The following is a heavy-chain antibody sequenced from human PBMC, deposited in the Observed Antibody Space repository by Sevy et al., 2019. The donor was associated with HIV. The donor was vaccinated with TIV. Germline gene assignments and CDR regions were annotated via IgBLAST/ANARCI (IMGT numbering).Heavy chain of an antibody. D-gene: IGHD2-15*01. CDR2: INPNSGGT. Sequence: ASVKVSCKASGYTFTGYYMHWVRQAPGQGLEWMGWINPNSGGTNYAQKFQGRVTMTRDTSISTAYMELSRLRSDDTAMYYCARVRRGYCSGGSCYTWFDPWGQGTLVTVSS. CDR1: GYTFTGYY. CDR3: ARVRRGYCSGGSCYTWFDP. V-gene: IGHV1-2*02. J-gene: IGHJ5*02.